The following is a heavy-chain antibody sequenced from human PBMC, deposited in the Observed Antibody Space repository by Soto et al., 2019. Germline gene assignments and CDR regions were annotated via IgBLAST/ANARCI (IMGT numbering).Heavy chain of an antibody. J-gene: IGHJ6*02. CDR1: GGSVSSGSYY. Sequence: SETLSLTCTVSGGSVSSGSYYWSWIRQPPGKGLEWIGYIYYSGSTNYNPSLKSRVTISVDTSKNQFSLKLSSVTAADTAVYYCAREGRNHYYGMDVWGQGTTVTVSS. CDR2: IYYSGST. V-gene: IGHV4-61*01. CDR3: AREGRNHYYGMDV.